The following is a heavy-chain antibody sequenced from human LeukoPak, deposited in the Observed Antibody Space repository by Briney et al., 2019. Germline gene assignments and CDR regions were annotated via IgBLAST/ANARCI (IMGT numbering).Heavy chain of an antibody. J-gene: IGHJ4*02. CDR2: ISYDGSNK. V-gene: IGHV3-30-3*01. CDR3: ARGPGGWAKTDCRY. Sequence: GRSLRLSCAASGFTFSSYAMHWVRQAPGKGLEWVAVISYDGSNKYYADSVKGRFTISRDNSKNTLYLQMNSLRAEDTAVYYCARGPGGWAKTDCRYWGQGTLVTVSS. D-gene: IGHD6-19*01. CDR1: GFTFSSYA.